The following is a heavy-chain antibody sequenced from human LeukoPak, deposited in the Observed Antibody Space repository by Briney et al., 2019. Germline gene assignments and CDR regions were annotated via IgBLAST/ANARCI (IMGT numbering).Heavy chain of an antibody. CDR1: GFTFSTYS. CDR3: ATKLGSGYDYVY. CDR2: ISSSSRDI. V-gene: IGHV3-21*04. J-gene: IGHJ4*02. Sequence: PGGSLRLSCAASGFTFSTYSMNWVRQAPGKGLEWVSSISSSSRDIYYADSVKGRFTISRDNSKNTLYLQMTSLRAEDTAVYYCATKLGSGYDYVYWGQGTLVTVSS. D-gene: IGHD5-12*01.